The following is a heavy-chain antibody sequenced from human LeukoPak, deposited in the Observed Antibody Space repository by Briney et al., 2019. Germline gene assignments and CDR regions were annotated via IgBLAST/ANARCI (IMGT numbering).Heavy chain of an antibody. J-gene: IGHJ4*02. CDR1: GGPFNGYF. CDR2: IHNSGTT. V-gene: IGHV4-34*01. D-gene: IGHD3-10*01. CDR3: ARRYYYNLGSFPFDF. Sequence: SETLSLTCAVSGGPFNGYFWSWIRQSSGKGLEWIGEIHNSGTTNYNPSLNSRVTISEDTSKNQFYLNLSSVTAADTAVYYCARRYYYNLGSFPFDFWGQGTLVTVSS.